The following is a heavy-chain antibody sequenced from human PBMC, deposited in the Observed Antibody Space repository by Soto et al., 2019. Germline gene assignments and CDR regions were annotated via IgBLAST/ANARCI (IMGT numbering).Heavy chain of an antibody. CDR3: ARGPLKFYY. CDR1: GGSFSGYY. J-gene: IGHJ4*02. V-gene: IGHV4-34*01. CDR2: INHSGRT. Sequence: QVQLQQWGAGLLQHSETLSLTCAVYGGSFSGYYWSWIRQPPGKGLEWFGEINHSGRTNYNPSLKSQVTISVDTSKNQFSLKLSSVTAADTAVYYCARGPLKFYYWGQGTLVSVSA.